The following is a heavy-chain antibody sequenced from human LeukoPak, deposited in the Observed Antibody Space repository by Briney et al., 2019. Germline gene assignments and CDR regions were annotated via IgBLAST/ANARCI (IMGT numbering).Heavy chain of an antibody. CDR3: AASSTYDFWSGYNC. D-gene: IGHD3-3*01. CDR2: IVVGSGNT. J-gene: IGHJ4*02. Sequence: ASVKVSCKASGFTFTSSAMQWVRQARGQRLEWIGWIVVGSGNTNYAQKFQERVTITRDMSTSTAYMELSSLRSEDTAVYYCAASSTYDFWSGYNCWGQGTLVTVSS. V-gene: IGHV1-58*02. CDR1: GFTFTSSA.